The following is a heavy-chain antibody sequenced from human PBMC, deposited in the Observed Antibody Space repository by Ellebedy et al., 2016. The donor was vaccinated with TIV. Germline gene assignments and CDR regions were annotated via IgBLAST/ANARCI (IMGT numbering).Heavy chain of an antibody. CDR2: ISAYTGET. CDR3: ARDMVQGMVARYLWFDY. Sequence: ASVKVSCKASGYTFNSYSISWVQQAPGQGPEWMGWISAYTGETRYSQKYHGRVTLTTDTSTTTAYMELRSLRSDDTAVYFCARDMVQGMVARYLWFDYWGQGTLITVSS. CDR1: GYTFNSYS. V-gene: IGHV1-18*01. J-gene: IGHJ4*02. D-gene: IGHD5-12*01.